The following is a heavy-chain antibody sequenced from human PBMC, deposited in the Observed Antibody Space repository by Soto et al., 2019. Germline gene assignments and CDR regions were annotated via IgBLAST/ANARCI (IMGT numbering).Heavy chain of an antibody. CDR1: GYTFTSYS. D-gene: IGHD4-17*01. Sequence: QVQLAQSGAEVKKPGASVKVSCKASGYTFTSYSMHWVRQAPGQRLEWLGWINTGDGNTIYPQKFQGRVTVTRDTSASTVYMELSSLNSEETAVYYCARDRVGNDYWGQGTQVAVSS. CDR3: ARDRVGNDY. CDR2: INTGDGNT. J-gene: IGHJ4*02. V-gene: IGHV1-3*04.